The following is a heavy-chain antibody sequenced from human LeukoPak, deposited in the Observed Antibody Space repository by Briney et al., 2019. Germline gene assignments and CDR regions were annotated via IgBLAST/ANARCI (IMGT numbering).Heavy chain of an antibody. D-gene: IGHD4-23*01. Sequence: QPGGSLRLSCAASGFTVSNNYMNWVRQAPGKGLEWVSVIYSGGNTYYADSVKGRFTISRDNSKNTLHLQMNSLRVEDTAVYYCARDRGYGGKLGYWGQGTLVTVSS. V-gene: IGHV3-66*02. CDR3: ARDRGYGGKLGY. CDR2: IYSGGNT. J-gene: IGHJ4*02. CDR1: GFTVSNNY.